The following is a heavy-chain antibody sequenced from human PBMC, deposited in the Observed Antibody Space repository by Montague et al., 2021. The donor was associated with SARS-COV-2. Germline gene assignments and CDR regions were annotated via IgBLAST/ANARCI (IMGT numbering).Heavy chain of an antibody. CDR3: ARGLAELRYFDWYHYYFDY. D-gene: IGHD3-9*01. J-gene: IGHJ4*02. CDR1: GGSFSGYY. V-gene: IGHV4-34*01. CDR2: INHSDST. Sequence: SETLSLTCAVYGGSFSGYYWSWIRQPQGTGLEWIGEINHSDSTNYNPSLKSRVTISVDTYKNQFSLKLSSVTASDTAVYYCARGLAELRYFDWYHYYFDYWGQGTLVTASS.